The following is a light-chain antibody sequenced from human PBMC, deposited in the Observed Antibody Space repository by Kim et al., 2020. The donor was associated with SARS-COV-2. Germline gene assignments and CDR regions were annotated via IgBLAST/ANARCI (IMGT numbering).Light chain of an antibody. Sequence: ASVGDRVTITCRASQNINRYLSWYQHKPEKTPKLLIYAASSLQSGVPSRFSGSGSGTDFTLTISNLQVEDFATYYCQQGYGNPRTFGQGTKVDIK. CDR2: AAS. J-gene: IGKJ1*01. V-gene: IGKV1-39*01. CDR1: QNINRY. CDR3: QQGYGNPRT.